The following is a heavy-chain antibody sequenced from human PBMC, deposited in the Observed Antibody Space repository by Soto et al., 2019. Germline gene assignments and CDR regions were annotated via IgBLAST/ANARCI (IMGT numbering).Heavy chain of an antibody. CDR3: ARDVDADFRTDFDY. D-gene: IGHD4-17*01. V-gene: IGHV3-48*02. CDR1: GVTFSSYA. Sequence: PGGSLRLSCAASGVTFSSYAMSWVRRDTGKGLEWISYISGNGEVIQYAASARGRFTISRDNAENSVYLEMESLRDEDTALYYCARDVDADFRTDFDYWGRGTLVTVSS. J-gene: IGHJ4*02. CDR2: ISGNGEVI.